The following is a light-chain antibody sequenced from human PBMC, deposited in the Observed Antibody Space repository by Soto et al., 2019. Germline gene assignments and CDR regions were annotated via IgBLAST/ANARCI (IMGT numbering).Light chain of an antibody. Sequence: QAVVTQEASLTVSPGGTVTLTCDSSTGAVTSGHYPYWFQQKPGQAPRKLIYDTNNKHSWTPARFSGSLLGGKAALTLSGAQPEDEAEYYCLLFYSGPRVFGGGTKLTVL. CDR1: TGAVTSGHY. V-gene: IGLV7-46*01. J-gene: IGLJ3*02. CDR3: LLFYSGPRV. CDR2: DTN.